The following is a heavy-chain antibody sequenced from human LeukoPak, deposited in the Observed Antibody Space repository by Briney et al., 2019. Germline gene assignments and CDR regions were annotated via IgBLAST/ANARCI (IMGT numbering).Heavy chain of an antibody. CDR2: IKSDGSST. J-gene: IGHJ4*02. Sequence: GGSLRLSCAASGFTFSSYWMHWVRQAPGKGLVWVSRIKSDGSSTSYADSVKGRFTSSRDNAKNTLYLQMNSLRAEDTAVYYCARGSSVVGLDWGQGTLATVSS. CDR1: GFTFSSYW. D-gene: IGHD2-15*01. CDR3: ARGSSVVGLD. V-gene: IGHV3-74*01.